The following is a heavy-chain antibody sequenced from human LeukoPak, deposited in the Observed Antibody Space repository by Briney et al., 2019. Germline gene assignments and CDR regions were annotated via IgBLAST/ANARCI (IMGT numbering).Heavy chain of an antibody. V-gene: IGHV4-61*01. CDR2: IYYSGST. D-gene: IGHD1-20*01. CDR1: GGSISGSSYY. CDR3: ARALRARITGTTASVYGMDV. Sequence: SETLSLTCSVSGGSISGSSYYWSWIRQPPGKGLEWIGYIYYSGSTNYNPSLKSRVTTSVDTSKNQFSLKLSSVTAADTAVYYCARALRARITGTTASVYGMDVWGQGTTVTVSS. J-gene: IGHJ6*02.